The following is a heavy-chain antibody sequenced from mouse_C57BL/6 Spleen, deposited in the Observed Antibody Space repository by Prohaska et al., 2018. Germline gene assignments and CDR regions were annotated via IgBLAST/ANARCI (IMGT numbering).Heavy chain of an antibody. Sequence: QVQLQQSGAELVKTGASVKISCKASGYAFSSYWMNGVSQRPGQGLELIGQIFPGDGDTNYNGKFKGNATLTADKPSSTAYMQLSILTSEDSAVYFCAITSIYYGSSYDYFDYWGQGTTLTVSS. D-gene: IGHD1-1*01. CDR1: GYAFSSYW. J-gene: IGHJ2*01. V-gene: IGHV1-80*01. CDR2: IFPGDGDT. CDR3: AITSIYYGSSYDYFDY.